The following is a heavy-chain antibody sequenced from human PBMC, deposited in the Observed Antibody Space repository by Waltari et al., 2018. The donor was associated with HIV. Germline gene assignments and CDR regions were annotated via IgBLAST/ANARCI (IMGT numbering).Heavy chain of an antibody. Sequence: QVQLQESGPGLVKPSETLSLTFNVSGYFIRSGYSSGWIRQPPGKGLEWIGSIFHSGSTYHNPSPKSRVKISVDTSKNQFSVGVSSVTAADTAVYYGARIHFRLDYYYGMAVWGQATTVTVSS. V-gene: IGHV4-38-2*02. CDR3: ARIHFRLDYYYGMAV. CDR2: IFHSGST. CDR1: GYFIRSGYS. J-gene: IGHJ6*02.